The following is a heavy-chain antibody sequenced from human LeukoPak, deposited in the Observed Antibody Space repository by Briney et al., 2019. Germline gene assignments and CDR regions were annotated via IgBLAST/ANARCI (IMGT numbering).Heavy chain of an antibody. V-gene: IGHV1-2*02. CDR2: INPNSGGT. J-gene: IGHJ4*02. Sequence: HWASVKVSCKASGYTFTGYYMHWVRQAPGQGLEWMGWINPNSGGTNYAQKFQGRVTMTRDTSISTAYMELSRLRSDDTAVYCCARITITMVRGVINDYWGQGTLVTVSS. CDR1: GYTFTGYY. CDR3: ARITITMVRGVINDY. D-gene: IGHD3-10*01.